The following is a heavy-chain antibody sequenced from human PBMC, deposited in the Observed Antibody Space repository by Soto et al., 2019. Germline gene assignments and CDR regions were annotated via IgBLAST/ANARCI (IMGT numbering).Heavy chain of an antibody. CDR2: ISSNGGST. Sequence: PGGSLRLSCSASGLTFSSYAMHWVRQAPGKGLEYVSAISSNGGSTYYADSVKGRFTISRDNSKNTLYLQMSSLRAEDTAVYYCVKDRRASWIQLWFWVYWGQGTLVTVSS. CDR3: VKDRRASWIQLWFWVY. J-gene: IGHJ4*02. CDR1: GLTFSSYA. V-gene: IGHV3-64D*06. D-gene: IGHD5-18*01.